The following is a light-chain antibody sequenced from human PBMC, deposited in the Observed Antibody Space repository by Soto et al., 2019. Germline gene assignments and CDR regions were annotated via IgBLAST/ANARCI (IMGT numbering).Light chain of an antibody. CDR2: DVS. J-gene: IGKJ5*01. CDR3: QQFTSYPIT. V-gene: IGKV1-13*02. Sequence: AIQVTQSPSSLSASVGDRVTITCRASQDIRVALAWYQQKPGKAHKLLIYDVSTLESGVPSRFSGSSSGTEFTLTITSLQPEDFGTYYCQQFTSYPITFGHGTRREIK. CDR1: QDIRVA.